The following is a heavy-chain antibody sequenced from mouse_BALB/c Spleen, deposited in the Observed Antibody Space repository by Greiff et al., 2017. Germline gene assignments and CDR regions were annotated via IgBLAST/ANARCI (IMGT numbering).Heavy chain of an antibody. V-gene: IGHV5-6-3*01. CDR1: GFTFSSYG. CDR3: ARDLGVWYFDV. Sequence: EVKLMESGGGLVQPGGSLKLSCAASGFTFSSYGMSWVRQTPDKRLELVATINSNGGSTYYPDSVKGRFTISRDNAKNTLYLQMSSLKSEDTAMYYCARDLGVWYFDVWGAGTTVTVSS. CDR2: INSNGGST. D-gene: IGHD3-1*01. J-gene: IGHJ1*01.